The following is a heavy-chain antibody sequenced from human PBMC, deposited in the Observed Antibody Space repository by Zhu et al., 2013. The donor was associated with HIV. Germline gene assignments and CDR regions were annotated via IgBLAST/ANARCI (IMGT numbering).Heavy chain of an antibody. D-gene: IGHD3-16*01. CDR2: IIPIFGTA. J-gene: IGHJ6*02. CDR3: ARDWDYDYVWGRDYYGMDV. CDR1: GGTFSSYA. Sequence: QVQLVQSGAEVKKPGSSVKVSCKASGGTFSSYAISWVRQAPGQGLEWMGGIIPIFGTANYAQKFQGRVTITADKSTSTAYMELSSLRSEDTAVYYCARDWDYDYVWGRDYYGMDVWGQGTTVTVSS. V-gene: IGHV1-69*06.